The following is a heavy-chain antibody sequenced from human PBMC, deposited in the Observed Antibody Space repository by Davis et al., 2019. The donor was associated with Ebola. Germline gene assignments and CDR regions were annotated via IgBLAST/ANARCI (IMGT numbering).Heavy chain of an antibody. V-gene: IGHV3-74*01. CDR1: GFTFRTFW. J-gene: IGHJ6*02. CDR3: ARVREYGMDV. CDR2: IQDDGSST. Sequence: HTGGSLRLSCAASGFTFRTFWMHWVRLIPGKGLVWVSQIQDDGSSTTYADSVKGRFTISRDNAKNSLYLQMNSLRDEDTALYYCARVREYGMDVWGQGTTVTVSS.